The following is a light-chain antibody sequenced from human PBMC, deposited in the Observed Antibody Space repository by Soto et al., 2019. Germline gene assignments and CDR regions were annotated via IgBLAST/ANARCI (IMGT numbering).Light chain of an antibody. CDR1: NSDIGGYNY. Sequence: QSALTQPASVSGSPGQSITISCTGTNSDIGGYNYVSWYQQHPDKAPKLMISDVSNWPSGISNRFSGSKSGNTASLTISRLQSEDEADYYCSSYSGTSTRYVFGTGTKLTVL. CDR3: SSYSGTSTRYV. CDR2: DVS. V-gene: IGLV2-14*03. J-gene: IGLJ1*01.